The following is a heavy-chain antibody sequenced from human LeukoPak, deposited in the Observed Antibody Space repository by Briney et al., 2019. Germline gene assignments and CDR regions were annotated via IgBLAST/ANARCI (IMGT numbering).Heavy chain of an antibody. CDR2: TYYRSKWYN. J-gene: IGHJ4*02. D-gene: IGHD2-2*01. CDR1: GDSVSSNSAA. Sequence: SQTLSLTCAISGDSVSSNSAAWNWIRQSPSRGLEWLGRTYYRSKWYNDYALSVKSRITINPDTSRNQFSLHLNSVSPEDTAVYYCARGGIGYCSTSSCYFDYWGRGTLVTVSS. V-gene: IGHV6-1*01. CDR3: ARGGIGYCSTSSCYFDY.